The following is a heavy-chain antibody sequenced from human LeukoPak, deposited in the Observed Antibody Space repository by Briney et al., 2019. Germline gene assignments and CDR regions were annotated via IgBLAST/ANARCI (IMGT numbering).Heavy chain of an antibody. D-gene: IGHD6-13*01. CDR2: IYPGDSDT. J-gene: IGHJ4*02. Sequence: GESLKISFKGSGYSFTSYWIGWVRQMPGKGLEWMGIIYPGDSDTRYSPSFQGHVTISADKSFSTAYLQWTSLKASDTAMYYCARHAKAYGSSCDYWGQGTLVTVSS. V-gene: IGHV5-51*01. CDR3: ARHAKAYGSSCDY. CDR1: GYSFTSYW.